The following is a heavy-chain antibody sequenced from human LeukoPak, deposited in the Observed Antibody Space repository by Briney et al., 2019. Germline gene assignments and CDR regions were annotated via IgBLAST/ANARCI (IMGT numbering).Heavy chain of an antibody. CDR2: TSSSSSTI. CDR1: GFTFSSYS. V-gene: IGHV3-48*01. Sequence: GGSLRLSCAASGFTFSSYSMNWVRQAPGKGLEWVSYTSSSSSTIYYADSVKGRFTISRDNAKNALYLQMNSLRAADTAVYYCAKGGVVTQQDAFDIWGQGTMVTVSS. CDR3: AKGGVVTQQDAFDI. D-gene: IGHD3-22*01. J-gene: IGHJ3*02.